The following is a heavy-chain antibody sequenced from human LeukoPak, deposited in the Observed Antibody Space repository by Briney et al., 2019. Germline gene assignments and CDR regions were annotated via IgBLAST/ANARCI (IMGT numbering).Heavy chain of an antibody. J-gene: IGHJ4*02. V-gene: IGHV1-69*13. CDR3: ARVSDCTSTSCLSYYFDY. D-gene: IGHD2-2*01. Sequence: ASVKVSCKASGGTFSSYAISWVRQAPGQGLEWMGRIIPIFGTANYAQKFQGRVTITADESTSTAYMALSSLGSEDTAVYYCARVSDCTSTSCLSYYFDYWGQGTLVTVSS. CDR2: IIPIFGTA. CDR1: GGTFSSYA.